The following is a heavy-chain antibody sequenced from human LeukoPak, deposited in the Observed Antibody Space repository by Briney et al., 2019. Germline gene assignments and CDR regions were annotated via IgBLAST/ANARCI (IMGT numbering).Heavy chain of an antibody. CDR1: GFIFSNYN. CDR2: ISSSSNYI. V-gene: IGHV3-21*01. Sequence: GESLRLSCAASGFIFSNYNMNWVRQAPGKGLEWVSSISSSSNYIYYGDSVKGRFTISRDNAKNSLYLQMNSLRAEDSAVYYCARVAAGPFWGQGTLVTVSS. J-gene: IGHJ4*02. D-gene: IGHD6-13*01. CDR3: ARVAAGPF.